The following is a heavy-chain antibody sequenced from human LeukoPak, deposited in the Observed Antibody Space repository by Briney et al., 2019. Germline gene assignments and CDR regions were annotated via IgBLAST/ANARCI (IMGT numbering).Heavy chain of an antibody. CDR2: ISWDGGST. CDR1: GFTFDDYA. D-gene: IGHD2-2*01. CDR3: AKNADCSSTSCPQYYYYYMDV. Sequence: GGSLRLSCAASGFTFDDYAMHWVRQAPGKGLEWVSLISWDGGSTYYADSVKGRFTISRDNSKNSLYLQMNSLRAEDTALYYCAKNADCSSTSCPQYYYYYMDVWGKGTTVTVSS. V-gene: IGHV3-43D*03. J-gene: IGHJ6*03.